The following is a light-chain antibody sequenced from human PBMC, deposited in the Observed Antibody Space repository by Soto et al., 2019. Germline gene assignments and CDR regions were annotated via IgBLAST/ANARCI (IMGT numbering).Light chain of an antibody. CDR3: QKYDSASSPT. CDR2: AAS. V-gene: IGKV1-27*01. J-gene: IGKJ4*01. Sequence: IPMTQSPSSLSASVGDRVTVTCRASQGISSYLAWYQQKPGKVPKLLIFAASTLQPGVPSRFSGSGSGTDFTLTIRSLQPEDVATYYCQKYDSASSPTFGGGTKVEIK. CDR1: QGISSY.